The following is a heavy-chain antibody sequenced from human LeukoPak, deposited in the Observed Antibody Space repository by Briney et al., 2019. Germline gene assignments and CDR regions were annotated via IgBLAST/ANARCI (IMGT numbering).Heavy chain of an antibody. CDR1: GGSFSNYF. J-gene: IGHJ4*02. Sequence: PSETLSLTCTVSGGSFSNYFCTWIRQPPGKGLEWIGEISLSGTIKYNPSLKSRVTISVDTSKNQFSLKLSTVTAADTAVYYCALSTTTVTTRTLDYWGQGALVIVSS. V-gene: IGHV4-34*01. CDR2: ISLSGTI. D-gene: IGHD4-17*01. CDR3: ALSTTTVTTRTLDY.